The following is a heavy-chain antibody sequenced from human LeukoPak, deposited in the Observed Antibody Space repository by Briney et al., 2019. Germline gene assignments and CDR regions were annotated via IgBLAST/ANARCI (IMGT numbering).Heavy chain of an antibody. CDR2: FHYSGST. D-gene: IGHD3-3*01. Sequence: PSETLSLTCTVSGGSISGYYGTWIRQPPGKGLEWIGSFHYSGSTYYNLSLKSRVTISIDTSKNQFSLKLSSVTAADTAVYYCAEFVFFWGQGILVTVSS. V-gene: IGHV4-39*07. J-gene: IGHJ4*02. CDR3: AEFVFF. CDR1: GGSISGYY.